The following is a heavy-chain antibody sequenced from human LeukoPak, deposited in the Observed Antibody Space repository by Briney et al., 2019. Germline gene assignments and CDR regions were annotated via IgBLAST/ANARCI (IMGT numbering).Heavy chain of an antibody. Sequence: SETLSLTCTVSGGSISSYYWSWIRQPPGKGLEWIGYIYYSGSTNYNPSLKSRVTISVDTSKNQFSLKLSSVTAADTAVYYCARPDGFGSPPVFDIWGQGTMVTVSS. V-gene: IGHV4-59*08. CDR1: GGSISSYY. D-gene: IGHD3-10*01. J-gene: IGHJ3*02. CDR3: ARPDGFGSPPVFDI. CDR2: IYYSGST.